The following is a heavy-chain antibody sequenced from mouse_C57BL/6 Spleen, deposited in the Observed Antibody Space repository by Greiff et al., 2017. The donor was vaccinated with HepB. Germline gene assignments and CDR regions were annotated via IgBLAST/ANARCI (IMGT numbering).Heavy chain of an antibody. CDR2: INPNNGGT. D-gene: IGHD1-1*01. CDR3: ARKHYYGSRGAMDY. CDR1: GYTFTDYN. J-gene: IGHJ4*01. V-gene: IGHV1-22*01. Sequence: VQLQQSGPELVKMSCKASGYTFTDYNMHWVKQSHGKSLEWIGYINPNNGGTSYNQKFKGKATLTVNKSSSTAYMEHRSLTSEDSAVYYCARKHYYGSRGAMDYWGQGTSVTVSS.